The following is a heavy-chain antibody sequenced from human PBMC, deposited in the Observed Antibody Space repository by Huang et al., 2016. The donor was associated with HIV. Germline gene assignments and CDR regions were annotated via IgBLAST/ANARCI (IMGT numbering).Heavy chain of an antibody. CDR3: ARNHDFWRGRMFAISYFDV. Sequence: QMRFQESGPGLVKPSGTLSLTCNVSGGSLNTGRYYWGWFRQPPGTGLEWVGSLYYTGKIHDGPSLKGRFTMSADTSKNQFSLNLSSVTAADTAIYYCARNHDFWRGRMFAISYFDVWGRGTLVTVAS. J-gene: IGHJ2*01. CDR1: GGSLNTGRYY. V-gene: IGHV4-39*01. CDR2: LYYTGKI. D-gene: IGHD3-3*01.